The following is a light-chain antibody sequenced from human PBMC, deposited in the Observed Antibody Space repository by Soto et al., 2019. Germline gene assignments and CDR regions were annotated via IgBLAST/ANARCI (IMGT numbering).Light chain of an antibody. CDR1: KTISND. V-gene: IGKV3-15*01. Sequence: EVVMTQSPATVSVSPGEGVTLSCRASKTISNDLAWYQQKPGQAPSLLIYGASTRATGVPARFSGGGSGTEFTLTISSLQSEDFAFYYCQQNNKWPPVTFGGGTKVEIK. J-gene: IGKJ4*01. CDR2: GAS. CDR3: QQNNKWPPVT.